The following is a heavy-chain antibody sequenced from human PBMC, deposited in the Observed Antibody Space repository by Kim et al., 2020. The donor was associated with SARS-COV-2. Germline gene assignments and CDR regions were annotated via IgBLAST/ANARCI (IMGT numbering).Heavy chain of an antibody. D-gene: IGHD4-17*01. CDR1: RGSISSGGYY. J-gene: IGHJ4*02. Sequence: SETLSLTCSVSRGSISSGGYYWSWFRQHPGKGLEWLGHIYFTGDTKSSPSVKSRLSISVDKSKNEYSLNLTFVTAADTADYYCVRGSDYGPFYFVSWGRG. CDR3: VRGSDYGPFYFVS. CDR2: IYFTGDT. V-gene: IGHV4-31*03.